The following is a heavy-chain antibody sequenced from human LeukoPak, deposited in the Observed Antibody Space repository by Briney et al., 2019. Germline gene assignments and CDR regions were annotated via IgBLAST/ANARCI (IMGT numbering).Heavy chain of an antibody. D-gene: IGHD1-7*01. J-gene: IGHJ4*02. V-gene: IGHV1-69*04. CDR1: GGTFSSYA. Sequence: SVKVSCKASGGTFSSYAISWVRQAPGQGLEWMGRIIPIFGIANYAQKFQGRVTITADKSTSTAYMELSSLRSEDTAVYYCARDLGTGTTPLDYWGQGTLVTVSS. CDR3: ARDLGTGTTPLDY. CDR2: IIPIFGIA.